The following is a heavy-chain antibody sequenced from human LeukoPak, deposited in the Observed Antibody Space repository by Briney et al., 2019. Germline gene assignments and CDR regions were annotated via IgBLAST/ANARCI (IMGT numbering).Heavy chain of an antibody. CDR2: INSDGSST. CDR1: GFTFSSYW. Sequence: TGGSLRLSCAASGFTFSSYWMHWVRQAPGKGLVWVSRINSDGSSTSYADSVKGRFTISRDNAQNTLYLQMNSLGAEDTAVYYCVVVGATTTYYMDVWGKGTTVTVSS. D-gene: IGHD1-26*01. V-gene: IGHV3-74*01. J-gene: IGHJ6*03. CDR3: VVVGATTTYYMDV.